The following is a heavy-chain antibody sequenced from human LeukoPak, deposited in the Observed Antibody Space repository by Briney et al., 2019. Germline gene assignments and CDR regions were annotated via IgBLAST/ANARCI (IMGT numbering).Heavy chain of an antibody. CDR2: IYYSGST. CDR3: AREPLMSSGSYLGGFYYYYYMDV. D-gene: IGHD1-26*01. J-gene: IGHJ6*03. V-gene: IGHV4-39*07. Sequence: SETLSLTCTVSGGSISSSSYYWGWIRQPPGKGLEWIGSIYYSGSTYYNPSLKSRVTISVDTSKNQFSLKLSSVTAADTAVYYCAREPLMSSGSYLGGFYYYYYMDVWGKGTTVTVSS. CDR1: GGSISSSSYY.